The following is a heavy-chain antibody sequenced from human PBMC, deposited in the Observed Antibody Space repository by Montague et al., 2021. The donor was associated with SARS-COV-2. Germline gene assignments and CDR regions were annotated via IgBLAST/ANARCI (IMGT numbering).Heavy chain of an antibody. D-gene: IGHD6-13*01. J-gene: IGHJ5*02. CDR1: GFSLSTSGVG. CDR2: IYWDDDK. V-gene: IGHV2-5*02. CDR3: AHRPSIAAAGTFRFDP. Sequence: PALVKPTQTLTLTCTFSGFSLSTSGVGVGWIRQPPGKALEWLALIYWDDDKRYSPSLKSRLTITKDTPKNQVVLTMTNMDPVDTATCYCAHRPSIAAAGTFRFDPWGQGTLVTVSS.